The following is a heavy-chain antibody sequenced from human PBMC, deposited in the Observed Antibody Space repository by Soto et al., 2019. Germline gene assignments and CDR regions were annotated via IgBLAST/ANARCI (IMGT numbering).Heavy chain of an antibody. D-gene: IGHD2-2*01. V-gene: IGHV4-31*03. CDR3: ARDGSGERAAANLDV. CDR1: GGSISSGTYY. Sequence: QLQLQESGPGLVKPSQTLSLTCTVSGGSISSGTYYWTWIRQHPGKGLEWIAYIHYSGSTYYNPSLQSRLAISVETSKNQFSLKLTSMTAADTAVYYCARDGSGERAAANLDVWGKGTTVTVSS. J-gene: IGHJ6*04. CDR2: IHYSGST.